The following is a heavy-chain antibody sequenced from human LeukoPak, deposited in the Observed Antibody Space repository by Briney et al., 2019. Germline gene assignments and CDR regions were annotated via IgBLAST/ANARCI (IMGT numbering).Heavy chain of an antibody. CDR1: GFTFSSYS. D-gene: IGHD5-18*01. CDR3: ARGNSGYSYGYPPDY. Sequence: PGGSLRLSCAASGFTFSSYSMNWVRQAPGKGLEWVSSISSSSSYIYYADSVKGRFTISRDNAKNSLYLQMNSLRAEDTAVYYCARGNSGYSYGYPPDYWGQGTLVTVSS. J-gene: IGHJ4*02. V-gene: IGHV3-21*01. CDR2: ISSSSSYI.